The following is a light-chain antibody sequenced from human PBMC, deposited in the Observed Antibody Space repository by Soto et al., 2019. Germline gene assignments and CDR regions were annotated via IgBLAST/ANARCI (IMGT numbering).Light chain of an antibody. Sequence: QSVLPQPPSVSAAPGQKVTSSCSGSSSNIGGNSVSWYQQLPGTAPKLLIYDDNKRPSGIPDRFSGSQSGTSATLGITGFQTGDEADYYCGSWDSSLSAYVFGTGTKVTVL. CDR1: SSNIGGNS. V-gene: IGLV1-51*01. CDR2: DDN. CDR3: GSWDSSLSAYV. J-gene: IGLJ1*01.